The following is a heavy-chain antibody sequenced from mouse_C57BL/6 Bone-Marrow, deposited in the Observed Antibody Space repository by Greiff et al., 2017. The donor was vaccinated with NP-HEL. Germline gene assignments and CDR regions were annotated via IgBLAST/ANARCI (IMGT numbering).Heavy chain of an antibody. J-gene: IGHJ2*01. CDR1: GYAFSSSC. D-gene: IGHD1-2*01. V-gene: IGHV1-82*01. CDR2: ICPGDGDT. Sequence: VQLQQSGPGLVKPGASVKISCKASGYAFSSSCMNWVKQRPGKGLEWIGRICPGDGDTNYDGKIKGQGTMTADKSSSTDYMQLSSLTCEDSAVYSCATCGFCYFDYWGQGTTLTVSS. CDR3: ATCGFCYFDY.